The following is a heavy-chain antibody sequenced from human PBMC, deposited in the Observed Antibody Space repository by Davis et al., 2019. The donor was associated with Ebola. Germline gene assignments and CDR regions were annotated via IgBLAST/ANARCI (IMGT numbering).Heavy chain of an antibody. CDR2: IYGGGGT. CDR1: GAVVSSNY. CDR3: AEGGTNNFLGAN. V-gene: IGHV3-53*01. Sequence: PGGSLRLSCEASGAVVSSNYMCWVRQVPGKGLEWVSVIYGGGGTYYADSVRGRFSISRDDSKNTLYLQMDSLRAEDTAVFYCAEGGTNNFLGANWGQGTTVTVSS. D-gene: IGHD2-8*01. J-gene: IGHJ6*02.